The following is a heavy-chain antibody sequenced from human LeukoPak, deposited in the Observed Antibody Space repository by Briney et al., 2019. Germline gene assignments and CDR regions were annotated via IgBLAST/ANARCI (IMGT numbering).Heavy chain of an antibody. CDR2: IYYSGST. J-gene: IGHJ4*02. CDR3: ARLKEHYYDSSGPNYFDY. V-gene: IGHV4-31*03. D-gene: IGHD3-22*01. Sequence: SETLSLTCTVSGGSISSGGYYWSWIRQHSGKGLEWIGYIYYSGSTYYNPSLKSRVTISVDTSKNQFSLKLSSVTAADTAVYYCARLKEHYYDSSGPNYFDYWGQGTLVTVSS. CDR1: GGSISSGGYY.